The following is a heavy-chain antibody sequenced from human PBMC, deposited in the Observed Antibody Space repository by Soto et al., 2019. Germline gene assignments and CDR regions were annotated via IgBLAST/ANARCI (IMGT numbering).Heavy chain of an antibody. D-gene: IGHD2-2*01. CDR1: GGSTNNYY. V-gene: IGHV4-59*01. Sequence: KSSETLSLTCTVSGGSTNNYYWSWIRQPPGKGLEWIGYIYDSGSTNYNPSLKSRVTISVDTSKSQLSLKLTSVTAADTAVYYCVRSSISRFDPWGQGTLVTVSS. CDR3: VRSSISRFDP. J-gene: IGHJ5*02. CDR2: IYDSGST.